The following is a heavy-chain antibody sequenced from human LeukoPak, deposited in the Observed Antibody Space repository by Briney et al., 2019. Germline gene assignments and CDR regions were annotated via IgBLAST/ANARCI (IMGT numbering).Heavy chain of an antibody. CDR2: IYYSGST. CDR1: GGSISSSSYY. D-gene: IGHD5-18*01. J-gene: IGHJ6*03. CDR3: ASLLGGYSYGTKYYYMDV. V-gene: IGHV4-39*07. Sequence: TSETLSLTCTVSGGSISSSSYYWGWIRQPPGKGLEWIRSIYYSGSTYYNPSLKSRVTISVDTPKNQFSLKLSSVTAADTAVYYCASLLGGYSYGTKYYYMDVWGKGTTVTVSS.